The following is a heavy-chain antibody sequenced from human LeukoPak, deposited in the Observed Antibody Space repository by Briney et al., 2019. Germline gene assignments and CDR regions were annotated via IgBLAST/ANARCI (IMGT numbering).Heavy chain of an antibody. Sequence: GGSLRLSCAASGFTFSSAWMSWVRQAPGKGLEWLGQIKKETDGATTDYAAPVKGRFTISRDDSKNMVFLQMNSLKTEDTALYYSTWSGLKIESWGQGTLVTVSS. CDR2: IKKETDGATT. D-gene: IGHD3-3*01. J-gene: IGHJ4*02. CDR3: TWSGLKIES. V-gene: IGHV3-15*01. CDR1: GFTFSSAW.